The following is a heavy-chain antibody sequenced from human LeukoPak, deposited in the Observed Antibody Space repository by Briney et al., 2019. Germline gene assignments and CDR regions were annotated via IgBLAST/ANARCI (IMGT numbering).Heavy chain of an antibody. V-gene: IGHV4-39*01. CDR3: ARRYCSSTSCYLPSPFDI. CDR2: IYYSGTT. J-gene: IGHJ3*02. CDR1: GGSISSSSYY. Sequence: PSETLSLTCTVSGGSISSSSYYWGWIRQPPGKGLEWIGSIYYSGTTYYNPSLKSRVTISVDTSKNQFSLKLSSVTAAETAVYYCARRYCSSTSCYLPSPFDIWGLGTMVTVSS. D-gene: IGHD2-2*01.